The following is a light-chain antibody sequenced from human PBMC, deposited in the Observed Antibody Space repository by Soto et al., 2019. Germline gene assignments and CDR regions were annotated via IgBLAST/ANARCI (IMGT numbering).Light chain of an antibody. CDR2: KAS. CDR3: QQYKSYSEA. CDR1: QTISSW. Sequence: STRPRSVANDGTSTWRGNQTISSWLAWYQQKPGKAPKLLIYKASTLKSGVPSRFSGSGSGTEFTLTIRSFQSGDFSTYYSQQYKSYSEALGPGTKVDIK. J-gene: IGKJ1*01. V-gene: IGKV1-5*03.